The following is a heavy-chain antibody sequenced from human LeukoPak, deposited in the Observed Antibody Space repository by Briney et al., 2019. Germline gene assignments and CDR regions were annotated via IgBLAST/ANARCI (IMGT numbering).Heavy chain of an antibody. Sequence: SVKVSFKASGGTFSSHAMNWVRQAPGQGLEWMGGVIPILDITDYAQKFQGRLTITADKSTGTGYMKLSSLRSEDSAVYYCAVLSDGAYCGGDCFYLDSWGQGTLVAVSS. CDR3: AVLSDGAYCGGDCFYLDS. V-gene: IGHV1-69*04. CDR2: VIPILDIT. D-gene: IGHD2-21*02. J-gene: IGHJ5*01. CDR1: GGTFSSHA.